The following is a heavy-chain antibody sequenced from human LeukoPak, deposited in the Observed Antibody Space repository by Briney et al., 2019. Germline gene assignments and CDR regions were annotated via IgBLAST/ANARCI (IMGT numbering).Heavy chain of an antibody. CDR2: IYYSGST. CDR1: GGSISSYY. V-gene: IGHV4-59*01. J-gene: IGHJ4*02. D-gene: IGHD2-15*01. CDR3: ARELYCSGGSCYSFLDY. Sequence: SETLSLTCTVSGGSISSYYWSWIRQPPGKGLEWTGYIYYSGSTNYNPSLKSRVTISVDTSKNQFSLKLSSVTAADTAVYYCARELYCSGGSCYSFLDYWGQGTLVTVSS.